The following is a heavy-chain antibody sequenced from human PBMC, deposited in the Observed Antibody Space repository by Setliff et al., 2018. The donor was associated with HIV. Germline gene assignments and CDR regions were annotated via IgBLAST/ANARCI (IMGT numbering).Heavy chain of an antibody. V-gene: IGHV3-7*05. CDR2: IKQDGSEI. D-gene: IGHD6-13*01. CDR1: GFTLNRYW. J-gene: IGHJ4*01. CDR3: AKVGSTGWYYFDY. Sequence: HPVGSLRLSCAASGFTLNRYWMSWVRQAPGKGLEWVANIKQDGSEIHYVDSVKGRFTISRDNAKNSLYLQMNSLRAEDTAIYYCAKVGSTGWYYFDYWGHGTLVTVSS.